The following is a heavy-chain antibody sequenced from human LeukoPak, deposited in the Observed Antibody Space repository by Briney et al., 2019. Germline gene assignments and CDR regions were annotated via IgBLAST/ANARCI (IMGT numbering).Heavy chain of an antibody. CDR1: GFTFSSYS. Sequence: PGGSLRLSCAASGFTFSSYSMNWVRQAPGKGLEWVSSISSSSSYIYYADSVKGRFTISRDNAKNSLYLQMNSLRAEDTAVYYCARDPGDAMVRGVMRVYWGQGTLVTVSS. D-gene: IGHD3-10*01. J-gene: IGHJ4*02. CDR2: ISSSSSYI. V-gene: IGHV3-21*01. CDR3: ARDPGDAMVRGVMRVY.